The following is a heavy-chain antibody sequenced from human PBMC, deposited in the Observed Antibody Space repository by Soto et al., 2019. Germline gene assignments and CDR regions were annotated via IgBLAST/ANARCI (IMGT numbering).Heavy chain of an antibody. D-gene: IGHD2-15*01. CDR1: GYTFTGYY. J-gene: IGHJ3*02. V-gene: IGHV1-2*04. Sequence: QVQLVQSGAEVKKPGASVKVSCKASGYTFTGYYMHWVRQAPGQGLEWMGWINPNSGGTNYAQKFQGWVTMTRDTSISTDYMELSRLSSDDTAVYYCARPLKGYCSGGSCFHDAFDIWGQGTMVTVSS. CDR2: INPNSGGT. CDR3: ARPLKGYCSGGSCFHDAFDI.